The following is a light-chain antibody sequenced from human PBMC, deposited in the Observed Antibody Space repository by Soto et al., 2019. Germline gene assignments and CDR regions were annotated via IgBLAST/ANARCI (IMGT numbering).Light chain of an antibody. CDR2: GAS. CDR3: QQYCNSPPMYT. J-gene: IGKJ2*01. CDR1: QSLSSTY. V-gene: IGKV3-20*01. Sequence: EIVLTQSPGTLSLSPGERATLSCRASQSLSSTYLVWYQQKPGQAPRLLIYGASSRATVIPDRFSGSGSGTDFTLTISRLEPEDFAVYYCQQYCNSPPMYTFGQVTRLEIK.